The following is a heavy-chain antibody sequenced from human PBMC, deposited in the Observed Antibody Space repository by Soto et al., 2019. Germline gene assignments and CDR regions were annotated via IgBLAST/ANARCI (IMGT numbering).Heavy chain of an antibody. V-gene: IGHV1-69*13. CDR3: ARQCLVRGRYYYGMDV. Sequence: GASVKVSCKASGGTFSSYGISWVRQAPGQGLEWMGGIIPIFGTANYAQKFQGRVTITADESTSTAYMELSSLRSEDTAVYHCARQCLVRGRYYYGMDVWGQGTTVTVSS. CDR1: GGTFSSYG. D-gene: IGHD6-19*01. CDR2: IIPIFGTA. J-gene: IGHJ6*02.